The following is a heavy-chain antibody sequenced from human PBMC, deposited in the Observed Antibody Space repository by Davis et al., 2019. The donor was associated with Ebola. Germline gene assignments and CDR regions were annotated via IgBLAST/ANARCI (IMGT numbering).Heavy chain of an antibody. CDR1: AYPFTDYF. CDR3: ARETGYYGSDYFDY. J-gene: IGHJ4*02. D-gene: IGHD1-26*01. Sequence: ASVKVSCKAFAYPFTDYFLHWVRQAPGQGLEWMGRINPNTGRTTYAQKFRDRVTMTRDTSISTAYMEVTRLISDDTAVYYCARETGYYGSDYFDYWGQGTLVTVSS. V-gene: IGHV1-2*06. CDR2: INPNTGRT.